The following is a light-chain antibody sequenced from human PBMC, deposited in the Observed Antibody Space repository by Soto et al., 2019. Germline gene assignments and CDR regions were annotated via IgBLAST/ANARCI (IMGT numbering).Light chain of an antibody. CDR2: VAS. Sequence: EIVLTQSPATLSLSPGERATLSCRASQGVNGNYLAWYQQRPGQAPRLLMYVASNRAPGVPDTFSGSGSGTDFTLTISRLEPEDFAVYYCQQYASFPRTFGQGTRVQIK. CDR3: QQYASFPRT. J-gene: IGKJ1*01. CDR1: QGVNGNY. V-gene: IGKV3-20*01.